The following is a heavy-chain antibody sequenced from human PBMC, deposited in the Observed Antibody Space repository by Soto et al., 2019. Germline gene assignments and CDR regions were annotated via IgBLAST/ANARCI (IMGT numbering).Heavy chain of an antibody. J-gene: IGHJ4*02. Sequence: GESLKISCKGSGYSFTSYWIAWVRQMPGKGLEWMGIIYPGDSDTRYSPSFQGQVTISADKSIRTAYLQWSSLKASDTAIYYCARGPYALSSLFFDYWGQGTLVTVSS. CDR2: IYPGDSDT. CDR3: ARGPYALSSLFFDY. CDR1: GYSFTSYW. D-gene: IGHD3-16*01. V-gene: IGHV5-51*01.